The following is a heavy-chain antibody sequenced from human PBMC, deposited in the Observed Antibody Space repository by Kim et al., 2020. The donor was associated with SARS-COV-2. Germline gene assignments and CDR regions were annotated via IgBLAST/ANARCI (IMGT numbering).Heavy chain of an antibody. CDR1: GFTFSSYE. CDR3: ARNWEYDSSGYDY. D-gene: IGHD3-22*01. CDR2: ISSSGSTI. Sequence: GGSLRLSCAASGFTFSSYEMNWVRQAPGKGLEWVSYISSSGSTIYYADSVKGRFTISRDNAKNSLYLQMNSLRAEDTAVYYCARNWEYDSSGYDYWGQGTLVTVSS. V-gene: IGHV3-48*03. J-gene: IGHJ4*02.